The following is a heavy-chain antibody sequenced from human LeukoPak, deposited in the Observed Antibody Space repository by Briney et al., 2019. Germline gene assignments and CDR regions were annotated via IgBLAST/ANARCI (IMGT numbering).Heavy chain of an antibody. CDR1: GYSISSDYS. V-gene: IGHV4-38-2*02. CDR2: SFHSGTT. J-gene: IGHJ4*02. CDR3: ARGMRYTNYDSSEFDY. D-gene: IGHD3-22*01. Sequence: SETLSLTCTVSGYSISSDYSWGWIRPPPGKGLEWIGSSFHSGTTYYNPSLKGRVSILVDSSKNHFSLRLSSVTAADTAVYYCARGMRYTNYDSSEFDYWGQGTLVTVSS.